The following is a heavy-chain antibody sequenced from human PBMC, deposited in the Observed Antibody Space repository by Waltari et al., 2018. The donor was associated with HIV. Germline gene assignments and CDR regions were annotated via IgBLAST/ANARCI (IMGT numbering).Heavy chain of an antibody. D-gene: IGHD1-1*01. J-gene: IGHJ6*02. CDR2: TYYRSKWYN. Sequence: QVQLQQSGPGLVKPSQTLSLTCAISGASVSSNSAPWNWIRPSPSRGLEWLGRTYYRSKWYNDYAVSVKGRITINPDTSKNQFSLQLNSVTPEDTAVYYCVRDWWKDAYYYSGMDVWGQGTTVTVSS. V-gene: IGHV6-1*01. CDR1: GASVSSNSAP. CDR3: VRDWWKDAYYYSGMDV.